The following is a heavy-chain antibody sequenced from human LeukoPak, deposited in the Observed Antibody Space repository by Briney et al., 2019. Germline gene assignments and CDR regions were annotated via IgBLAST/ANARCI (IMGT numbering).Heavy chain of an antibody. Sequence: ASVKVSCKASGYTFTSYGISWVRQAPGQGLEWMGWISAYNGNTNYAQKLQGRVTMTTDTSTSTAYMELRSLRSDDTAVYYCARDGGIVVVPAAKTLDYWGQGTLVTVSS. CDR1: GYTFTSYG. D-gene: IGHD2-2*01. CDR3: ARDGGIVVVPAAKTLDY. CDR2: ISAYNGNT. J-gene: IGHJ4*02. V-gene: IGHV1-18*01.